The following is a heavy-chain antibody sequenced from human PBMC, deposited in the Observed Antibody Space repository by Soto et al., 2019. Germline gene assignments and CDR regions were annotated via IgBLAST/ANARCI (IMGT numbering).Heavy chain of an antibody. V-gene: IGHV1-69*12. J-gene: IGHJ4*02. CDR2: IIPIFGTA. D-gene: IGHD6-6*01. CDR1: GGTFSSYA. CDR3: ARDPFGVRSSSIPSVDY. Sequence: QVQLVQSGAEVKKPGSSVKVSCKASGGTFSSYAISWVRQAPGQGLEWMGGIIPIFGTANYAQKFQGRVTITADESTSTAYMELSSLRSEDTAVYYCARDPFGVRSSSIPSVDYWGQGTLVTVSS.